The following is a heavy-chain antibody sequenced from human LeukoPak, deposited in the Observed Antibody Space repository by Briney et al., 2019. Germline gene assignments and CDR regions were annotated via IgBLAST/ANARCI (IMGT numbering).Heavy chain of an antibody. CDR3: ARGVGPLAHNWFDP. V-gene: IGHV4-31*03. CDR2: IYYSGST. CDR1: GGSISSGDYY. J-gene: IGHJ5*02. Sequence: PSETLSLTCTVSGGSISSGDYYWSWIRQPPGKGLEWIGYIYYSGSTYYNPSLKSRVTISVDTSKNQFSLKLSSVTAADTAVYYCARGVGPLAHNWFDPWGQGTLVTVSS.